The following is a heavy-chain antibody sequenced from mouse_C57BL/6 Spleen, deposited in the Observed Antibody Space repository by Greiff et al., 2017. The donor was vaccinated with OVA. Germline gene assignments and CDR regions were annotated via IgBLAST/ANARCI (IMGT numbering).Heavy chain of an antibody. Sequence: VQLQQSGAELVKPGASVKISCKASGYAFSSYWVNWVKQRPGKGLEWIGQIYPGDGDTNYNGKFKGKATLTADKSSSTAYMQLSSLTSEDSAVYFCARFYYGNYDYYAMDYWGQGTSVTVSS. CDR3: ARFYYGNYDYYAMDY. CDR1: GYAFSSYW. CDR2: IYPGDGDT. D-gene: IGHD2-1*01. J-gene: IGHJ4*01. V-gene: IGHV1-80*01.